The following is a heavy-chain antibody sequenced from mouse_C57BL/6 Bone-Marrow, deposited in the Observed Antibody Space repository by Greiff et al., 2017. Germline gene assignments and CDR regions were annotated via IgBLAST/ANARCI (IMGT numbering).Heavy chain of an antibody. V-gene: IGHV3-6*01. Sequence: EVKLQESGPGLVKPSQSLSLTCSVTGYSITSGYYWNWIRQFPGNKLEWMGYISYDGSNNYNPSLKNRISITRDTSKNQFFLKLNSVTTEDTATYYCARDQDYDVRFAYWGQGTLVTVSA. CDR3: ARDQDYDVRFAY. CDR1: GYSITSGYY. D-gene: IGHD2-4*01. CDR2: ISYDGSN. J-gene: IGHJ3*01.